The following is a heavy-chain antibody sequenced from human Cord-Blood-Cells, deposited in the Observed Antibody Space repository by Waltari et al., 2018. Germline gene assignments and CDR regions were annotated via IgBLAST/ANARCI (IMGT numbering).Heavy chain of an antibody. CDR2: IKQDGSEK. D-gene: IGHD5-18*01. Sequence: EVQLVESGGGLVQPGGSLRLSCAASGFTFSSYWMSWVRQAPGKGLELVAKIKQDGSEKYYVDSGKGRFTISRDNAKNSLYLQMNSLRAEDTAVYYCARAPRGYSYGIDYWGQGTLVTVSS. J-gene: IGHJ4*02. V-gene: IGHV3-7*01. CDR1: GFTFSSYW. CDR3: ARAPRGYSYGIDY.